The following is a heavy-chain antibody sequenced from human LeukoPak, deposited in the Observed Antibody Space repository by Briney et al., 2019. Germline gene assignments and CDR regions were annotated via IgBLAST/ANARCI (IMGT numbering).Heavy chain of an antibody. J-gene: IGHJ4*02. V-gene: IGHV1-18*04. Sequence: ASVKISCKASGYTFTSYGISWVRQAPGQGLEWMGSISPYNGNTKYAERLQGRVIMTTDTSTRTAYMELRSLRSDDTAVFYCARDQYDYVWGSYRPYFDYWGQGTLVTVSS. CDR2: ISPYNGNT. CDR1: GYTFTSYG. CDR3: ARDQYDYVWGSYRPYFDY. D-gene: IGHD3-16*02.